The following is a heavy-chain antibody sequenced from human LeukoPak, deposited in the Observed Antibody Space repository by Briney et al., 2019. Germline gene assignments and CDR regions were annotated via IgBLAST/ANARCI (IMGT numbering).Heavy chain of an antibody. Sequence: GGSLRLSCAASGFTVSSNYMSWVRQAPGKGLEWVSVIYSGGSTYYADSVKGRLTISRDNSKNTLYLQMNSLRAEDTAVYYCARERSYYYDSSGFVSYFDYWGQGTLVTVSS. CDR2: IYSGGST. CDR1: GFTVSSNY. J-gene: IGHJ4*02. D-gene: IGHD3-22*01. CDR3: ARERSYYYDSSGFVSYFDY. V-gene: IGHV3-53*01.